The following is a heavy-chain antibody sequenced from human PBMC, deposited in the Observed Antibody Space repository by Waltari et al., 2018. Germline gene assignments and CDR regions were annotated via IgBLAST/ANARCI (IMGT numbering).Heavy chain of an antibody. V-gene: IGHV2-5*01. CDR2: IYWNDDK. D-gene: IGHD3-16*02. Sequence: QITLKESGPTLVKPTQTLTLTCTFSGFSLSTSGVGVGWIRQPPGKALAWLALIYWNDDKRYSPSLKSRLTITKDTSKNQVVLTMTNMDPVDTATYYCAHSITFGGVIVIPVGHGFDYWGQGTLVTVSS. J-gene: IGHJ4*02. CDR3: AHSITFGGVIVIPVGHGFDY. CDR1: GFSLSTSGVG.